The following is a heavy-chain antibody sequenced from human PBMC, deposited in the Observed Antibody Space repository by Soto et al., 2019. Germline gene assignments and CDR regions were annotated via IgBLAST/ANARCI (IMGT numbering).Heavy chain of an antibody. J-gene: IGHJ4*02. Sequence: ASVKVSCKASGGTFNSYAIDWVRQAPGQGLEWMGWINTGNGNTKYSQQFQGRVTITRDTSTSTGYMELSSLRSKDTAIYYCAKDGRAGADDYWGKGTLVTVSS. CDR2: INTGNGNT. CDR1: GGTFNSYA. V-gene: IGHV1-3*04. CDR3: AKDGRAGADDY. D-gene: IGHD1-26*01.